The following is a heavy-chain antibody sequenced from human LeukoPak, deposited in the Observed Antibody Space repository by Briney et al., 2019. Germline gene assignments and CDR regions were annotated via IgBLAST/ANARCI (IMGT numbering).Heavy chain of an antibody. V-gene: IGHV4-34*01. CDR2: INHSGST. J-gene: IGHJ4*02. CDR1: GGSFSGYY. Sequence: PSETLSLTCAVYGGSFSGYYWSWIRQPPGKGLEWIGEINHSGSTNYNPSLKSRVTISVDTSKNQFSLKLSSVTAADTAVYYCARFGLVVVYASSNAHPTRSDYWGQGTLVTVSS. D-gene: IGHD2-8*02. CDR3: ARFGLVVVYASSNAHPTRSDY.